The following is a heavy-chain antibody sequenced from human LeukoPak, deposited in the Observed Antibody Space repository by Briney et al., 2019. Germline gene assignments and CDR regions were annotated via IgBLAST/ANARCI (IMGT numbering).Heavy chain of an antibody. V-gene: IGHV4-39*01. CDR3: ARRYDFWSGYDY. CDR2: IYYSGST. Sequence: SETLSLTCTVSGGSISSSSYYWGWIRQPPGTGLEWIGSIYYSGSTYYNPSLKSRVTISVDTSKNQFSLKLSSVTAADTAVYYCARRYDFWSGYDYWGQGTLVTVSS. D-gene: IGHD3-3*01. J-gene: IGHJ4*02. CDR1: GGSISSSSYY.